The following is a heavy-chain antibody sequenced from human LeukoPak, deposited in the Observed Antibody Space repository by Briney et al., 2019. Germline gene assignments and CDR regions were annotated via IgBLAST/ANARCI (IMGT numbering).Heavy chain of an antibody. D-gene: IGHD3-3*01. Sequence: SEALSLTCTVSGGSISSSSYYWGWIRQPPGKGLEWIGSIYYSGNIYYNPSLKSRVTIFVDTSKNQFSLKLSSVTAADTAVYYCQSRYLEWLLDYWGQGTLVTVSS. J-gene: IGHJ4*02. V-gene: IGHV4-39*01. CDR3: QSRYLEWLLDY. CDR2: IYYSGNI. CDR1: GGSISSSSYY.